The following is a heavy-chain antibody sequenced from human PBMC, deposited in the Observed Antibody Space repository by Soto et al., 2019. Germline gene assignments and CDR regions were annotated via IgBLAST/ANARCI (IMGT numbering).Heavy chain of an antibody. D-gene: IGHD2-15*01. CDR3: AKPGMAGYCSGDNCYYYFDY. J-gene: IGHJ4*02. Sequence: EVQLLESGGGLVQPGGSLRLSCSASGFTFSTYAMSWVRQTPGKGLEWVSSIRGGGGRTYFADSVKGRFSISRDNSKNTLYLQMNSLRAEDTAVYYCAKPGMAGYCSGDNCYYYFDYWGQGTLVTVSS. CDR1: GFTFSTYA. V-gene: IGHV3-23*01. CDR2: IRGGGGRT.